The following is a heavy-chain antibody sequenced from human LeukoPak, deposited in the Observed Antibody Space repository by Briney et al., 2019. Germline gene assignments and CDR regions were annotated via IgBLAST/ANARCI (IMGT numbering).Heavy chain of an antibody. Sequence: HTGGSLRLSSAASGFTFSSYGMSWVRQAPGKGLEWVSTISGSGGSTYYADSVKGRFTISRDDSKNTAYLQMNSLKTEDTAVYYCTSSLRDSPYYYYYYYMDVWGKGTTVTVSS. CDR3: TSSLRDSPYYYYYYYMDV. CDR1: GFTFSSYG. D-gene: IGHD5/OR15-5a*01. V-gene: IGHV3-23*01. CDR2: ISGSGGST. J-gene: IGHJ6*03.